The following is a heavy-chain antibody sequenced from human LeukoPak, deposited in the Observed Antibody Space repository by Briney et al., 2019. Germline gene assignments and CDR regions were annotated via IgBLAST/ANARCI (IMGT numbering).Heavy chain of an antibody. CDR2: ISASGTYI. CDR1: GVTFSNDG. D-gene: IGHD2-2*01. J-gene: IGHJ4*02. Sequence: GGSLRLSCAASGVTFSNDGMAWVRQAPGQGLEWVSSISASGTYIWYADSVKGRFTISRDNAKSSLYPQMDSLRAEGTAVYYCATERACGSSSCVAYYFDSWGQGTLVTVSS. CDR3: ATERACGSSSCVAYYFDS. V-gene: IGHV3-21*01.